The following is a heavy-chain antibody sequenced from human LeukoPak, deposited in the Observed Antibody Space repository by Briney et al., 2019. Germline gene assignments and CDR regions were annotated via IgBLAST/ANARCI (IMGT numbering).Heavy chain of an antibody. D-gene: IGHD4-23*01. CDR2: ISGSSTYT. CDR1: GFSFSDYY. J-gene: IGHJ4*02. Sequence: PGGSLRLSCATSGFSFSDYYMTWIRQAPGKGLEWISYISGSSTYTNYADSVKGRFTISRDNAKNSLYLQMNSLRAEDTAVYYCARGDYGGDYFDYWGQGTLVTVSS. CDR3: ARGDYGGDYFDY. V-gene: IGHV3-11*05.